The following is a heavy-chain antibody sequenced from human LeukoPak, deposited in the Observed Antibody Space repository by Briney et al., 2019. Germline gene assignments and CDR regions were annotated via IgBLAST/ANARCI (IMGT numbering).Heavy chain of an antibody. CDR1: GGSFSGYY. CDR2: INHSGST. D-gene: IGHD2-2*01. Sequence: PSETLSLTCAVYGGSFSGYYWSWIRQPPGKGLEWIGEINHSGSTNYSPSLKSRVTISVDTSKNQFSLKLSSVTAADTAVYYCASGALPAARYFDYWGQGTLVTVSS. V-gene: IGHV4-34*01. J-gene: IGHJ4*02. CDR3: ASGALPAARYFDY.